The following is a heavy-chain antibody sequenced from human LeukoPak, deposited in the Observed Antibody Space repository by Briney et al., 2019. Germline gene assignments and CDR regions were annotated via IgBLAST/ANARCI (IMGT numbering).Heavy chain of an antibody. J-gene: IGHJ4*02. Sequence: GGSLRLSCAASGFTLSSYAMSWVRQAPGKGLEWVSAISDSGNTYHADSVKGRFTISRDSSKNTLFLQMNRLRPEDAAVYYCAKRGGGGSDYYYDSSGYYSWGQGTLVTVSS. CDR2: ISDSGNT. CDR1: GFTLSSYA. V-gene: IGHV3-23*01. CDR3: AKRGGGGSDYYYDSSGYYS. D-gene: IGHD3-22*01.